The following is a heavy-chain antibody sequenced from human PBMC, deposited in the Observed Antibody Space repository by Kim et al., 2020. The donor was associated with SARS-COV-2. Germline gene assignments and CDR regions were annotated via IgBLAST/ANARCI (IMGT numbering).Heavy chain of an antibody. Sequence: DSVKGRFTISRDNSKNTLYLQLNSLRAEDTAVYYCARATGPYTSSSGIYDNWGQGTLVSVSS. CDR3: ARATGPYTSSSGIYDN. J-gene: IGHJ4*02. D-gene: IGHD6-6*01. V-gene: IGHV3-30*01.